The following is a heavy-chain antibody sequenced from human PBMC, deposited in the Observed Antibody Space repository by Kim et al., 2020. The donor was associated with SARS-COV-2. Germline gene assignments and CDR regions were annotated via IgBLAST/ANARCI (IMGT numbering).Heavy chain of an antibody. CDR2: YTGGT. J-gene: IGHJ4*02. CDR3: TRSLGGY. D-gene: IGHD3-3*01. V-gene: IGHV4-59*01. Sequence: YTGGTTYNPSLKRRVTISRDTSKNQFSLKLTSVTAADTAIYYCTRSLGGYWGQGILVTVSS.